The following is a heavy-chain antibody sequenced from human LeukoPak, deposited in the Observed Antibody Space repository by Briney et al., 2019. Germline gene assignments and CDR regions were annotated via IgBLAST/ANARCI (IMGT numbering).Heavy chain of an antibody. D-gene: IGHD4-17*01. Sequence: ASVKVSCKASGYTFTSYGISWVRQAPGQGLEWMGWISAYNGNTNYAQKLQGRDTMTTDTSTSTAYMELRSLRSDDTAVYYCARDDGDYVRRYYYYGMDVWGQGTTVTVSS. CDR1: GYTFTSYG. CDR2: ISAYNGNT. J-gene: IGHJ6*02. V-gene: IGHV1-18*01. CDR3: ARDDGDYVRRYYYYGMDV.